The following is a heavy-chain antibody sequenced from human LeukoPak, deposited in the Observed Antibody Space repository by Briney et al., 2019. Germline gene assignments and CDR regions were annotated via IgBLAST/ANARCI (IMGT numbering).Heavy chain of an antibody. Sequence: QAGGSLRLSCAASGFTFSSYGIHWVRQAPGKGLEWVAVISYDGSNKYYADSVKGRFTISRDNSKNTLYLQMNSLRAEDTAVYYCARDLVAAAGTNFWGQGTLVTVAS. D-gene: IGHD6-13*01. CDR1: GFTFSSYG. CDR2: ISYDGSNK. CDR3: ARDLVAAAGTNF. V-gene: IGHV3-30*03. J-gene: IGHJ4*02.